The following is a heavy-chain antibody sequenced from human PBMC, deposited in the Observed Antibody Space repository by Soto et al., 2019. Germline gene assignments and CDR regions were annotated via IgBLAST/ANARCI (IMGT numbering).Heavy chain of an antibody. J-gene: IGHJ4*02. CDR1: GFTFSTYS. CDR3: AREGINNYNEYYFDS. V-gene: IGHV3-21*01. D-gene: IGHD4-4*01. Sequence: EMHLVESGGGLVKPGGSLRLSCAASGFTFSTYSMNWVRQAPGKGLEWVSSISGSGNYTHYADFLRGRFTISRDNAKTSLYLQMNSLRAEDTAVYYCAREGINNYNEYYFDSWXQGTVVTVSS. CDR2: ISGSGNYT.